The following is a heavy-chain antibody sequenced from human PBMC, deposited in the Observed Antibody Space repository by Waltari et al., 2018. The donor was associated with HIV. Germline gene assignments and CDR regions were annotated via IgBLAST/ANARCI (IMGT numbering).Heavy chain of an antibody. Sequence: EVQLVDSGGGMVQPGGSLRLSCAASGFTFSTYWMSWVRQAPGKGLEGVANIKQDGSEKYYVDSVKGRFTISRDNAKSSLYLQMNSLRAEDTAVYYCAREGYCSGGRCLKRADYWGQGTLVTVSS. J-gene: IGHJ4*02. V-gene: IGHV3-7*01. CDR1: GFTFSTYW. CDR3: AREGYCSGGRCLKRADY. D-gene: IGHD2-15*01. CDR2: IKQDGSEK.